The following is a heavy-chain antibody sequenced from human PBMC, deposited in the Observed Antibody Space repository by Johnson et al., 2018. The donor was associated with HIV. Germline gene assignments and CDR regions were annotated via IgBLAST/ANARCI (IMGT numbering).Heavy chain of an antibody. V-gene: IGHV3-30*02. CDR3: AKVALTTVTTPGRDAFDI. CDR1: GFTFSSYG. J-gene: IGHJ3*02. D-gene: IGHD4-17*01. Sequence: QVPLVESGGGLVQPGGSLRLSCAASGFTFSSYGMHWVRQAPGKGLVWVAFIRYDGSNKYYADSVKGRFTISRDNSKNTLYLQMNSLRAEDTAVYYCAKVALTTVTTPGRDAFDIWGPGTTVTVSS. CDR2: IRYDGSNK.